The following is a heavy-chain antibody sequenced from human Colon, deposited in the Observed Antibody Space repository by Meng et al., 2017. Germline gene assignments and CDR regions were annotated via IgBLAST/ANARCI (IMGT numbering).Heavy chain of an antibody. CDR2: VFHRGDT. CDR3: GRDQGRELINH. D-gene: IGHD1-7*01. J-gene: IGHJ4*02. V-gene: IGHV4-4*02. CDR1: GDYISSDIW. Sequence: QVQPERASPRLAKSSVAPSPPFTVSGDYISSDIWWGWVRQPPGKGLEWIGEVFHRGDTNYNPSLKSRVDISVDKSKNQFYLSLFSVTAADTAVYYCGRDQGRELINHWGQGTLVTVSS.